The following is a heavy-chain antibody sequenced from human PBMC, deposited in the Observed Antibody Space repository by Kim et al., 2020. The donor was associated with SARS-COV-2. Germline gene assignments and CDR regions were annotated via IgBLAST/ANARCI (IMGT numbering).Heavy chain of an antibody. CDR2: INSDGTTT. V-gene: IGHV3-74*01. Sequence: GGSLRLSCAASGFTFSSHWRHWVRQAPGKGLVWVSRINSDGTTTSYGDSVKGRFTISRDNAKNTLYLQMNSLRAEDTAVYYCARRQFTSGWYYFDYWGQGTLVTVSS. D-gene: IGHD6-19*01. CDR1: GFTFSSHW. CDR3: ARRQFTSGWYYFDY. J-gene: IGHJ4*02.